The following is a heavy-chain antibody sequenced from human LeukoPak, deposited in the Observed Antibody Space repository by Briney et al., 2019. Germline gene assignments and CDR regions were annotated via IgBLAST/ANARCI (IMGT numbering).Heavy chain of an antibody. CDR3: AWRISSGWCWFDP. CDR2: IIPILGIA. D-gene: IGHD6-19*01. J-gene: IGHJ5*02. V-gene: IGHV1-69*04. Sequence: EATVKVSCKASGGTISSYANSWVRHPPPQGHEWMGRIIPILGIANYAQKFQGRVTITADKSTGTAYVELSSLRSEVTAVYYCAWRISSGWCWFDPWGQGTLVTVSS. CDR1: GGTISSYA.